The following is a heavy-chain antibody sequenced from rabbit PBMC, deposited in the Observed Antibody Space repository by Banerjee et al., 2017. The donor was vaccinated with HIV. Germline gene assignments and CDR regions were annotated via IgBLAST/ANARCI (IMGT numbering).Heavy chain of an antibody. J-gene: IGHJ3*01. CDR3: ARDPYAVSGAVYCL. V-gene: IGHV1S45*01. CDR2: IYTGDGNT. Sequence: QEQLVESGGGLVQPEGSLTLTCTASGFSFSSSYYMCWVRQAPGKGLEWIACIYTGDGNTYYASWAKGRFTISKTSSITVTLQMTSLTAADTATYFCARDPYAVSGAVYCLWGQGTLVTVS. CDR1: GFSFSSSYY. D-gene: IGHD4-2*01.